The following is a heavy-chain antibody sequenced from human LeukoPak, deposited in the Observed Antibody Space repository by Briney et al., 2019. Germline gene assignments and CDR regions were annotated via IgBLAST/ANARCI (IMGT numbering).Heavy chain of an antibody. CDR2: IIPIFGTA. D-gene: IGHD2-2*01. V-gene: IGHV1-69*05. CDR3: ARGPSRANCSSSSCYLAWGAGSSGWFTILYHYYMDV. CDR1: GGTFSSYA. J-gene: IGHJ6*03. Sequence: ASVKVSCKASGGTFSSYAISWVRQAPGQGLEWMGGIIPIFGTANYAQKFQGRVTITTDESTSTAYMELSSLRSEDTAVYYCARGPSRANCSSSSCYLAWGAGSSGWFTILYHYYMDVWGKGTTVTVSS.